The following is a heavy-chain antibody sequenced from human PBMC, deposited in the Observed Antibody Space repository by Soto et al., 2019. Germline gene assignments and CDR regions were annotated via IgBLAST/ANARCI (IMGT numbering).Heavy chain of an antibody. J-gene: IGHJ3*01. CDR2: VSGSSSYI. D-gene: IGHD4-17*01. CDR3: ARDLRGHYGP. CDR1: GFNFRNFN. Sequence: KTGGSLRLSCEGSGFNFRNFNMIWVRQAPGKGLEWVSSVSGSSSYIYYADSVNGRFTVSRDNANNLVFLQMNGLRPEDTAMYYCARDLRGHYGPWGQGTMVTVSS. V-gene: IGHV3-21*06.